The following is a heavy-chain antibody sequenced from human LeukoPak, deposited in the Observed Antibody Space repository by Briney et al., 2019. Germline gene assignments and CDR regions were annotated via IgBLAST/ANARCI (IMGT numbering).Heavy chain of an antibody. CDR3: ASPLGVVPAAGAFDI. J-gene: IGHJ3*02. V-gene: IGHV3-7*01. CDR1: GFTFSSYW. Sequence: GGSLRLSRAASGFTFSSYWMSWVRQAPGKGLEWVANIKQDGSEKYYVDSVKGRFTISRDNAKNSLYLQMNSLRAEDTAVYYCASPLGVVPAAGAFDIWGQGTMVTVSS. CDR2: IKQDGSEK. D-gene: IGHD2-2*01.